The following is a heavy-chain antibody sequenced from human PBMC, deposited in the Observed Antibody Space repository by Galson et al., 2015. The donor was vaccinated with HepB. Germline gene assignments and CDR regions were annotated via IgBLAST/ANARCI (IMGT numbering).Heavy chain of an antibody. J-gene: IGHJ6*02. V-gene: IGHV1-69*13. D-gene: IGHD6-19*01. CDR1: GDSFNNYI. CDR2: IIPIFRST. Sequence: SVKVSCKASGDSFNNYIVTWVRQAPGQGLEWMGGIIPIFRSTNYAQKFQGRVTITADESTSTVYMELTSLKSDDTAVYYCARPTFTSGWEYYYYGMDVWGQGTTVTVSS. CDR3: ARPTFTSGWEYYYYGMDV.